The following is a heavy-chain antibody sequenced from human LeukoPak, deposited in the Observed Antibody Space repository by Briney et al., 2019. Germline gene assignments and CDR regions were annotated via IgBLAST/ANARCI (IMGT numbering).Heavy chain of an antibody. Sequence: SETLSLTCTASGDSISSSSYYWGWIRQPPGKGLEWIGSMYYSGSTYYNPSLKSRVTISLDTSENQFSLRLTSVTAADTAVYYCSGTGFRYYYYGMDVWGQGTTVTVSS. CDR3: SGTGFRYYYYGMDV. CDR2: MYYSGST. V-gene: IGHV4-39*07. J-gene: IGHJ6*02. D-gene: IGHD2-8*02. CDR1: GDSISSSSYY.